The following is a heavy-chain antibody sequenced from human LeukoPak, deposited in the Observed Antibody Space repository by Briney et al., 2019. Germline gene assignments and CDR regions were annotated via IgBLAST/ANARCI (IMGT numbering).Heavy chain of an antibody. CDR2: IYSGGST. D-gene: IGHD6-13*01. V-gene: IGHV3-66*01. CDR3: ASSQQQLGHDAFDI. J-gene: IGHJ3*02. CDR1: GFTVSSNY. Sequence: GGSLRLSCAASGFTVSSNYMSWVRQAPGKGLEWVSVIYSGGSTYYADFVKGRFTISRDNSKNTLYLQMNSLRAEDTAVYYCASSQQQLGHDAFDIWGQGTMVTVSS.